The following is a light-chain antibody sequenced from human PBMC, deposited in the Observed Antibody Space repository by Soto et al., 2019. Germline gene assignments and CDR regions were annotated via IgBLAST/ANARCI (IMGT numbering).Light chain of an antibody. Sequence: IQLTQSPSSLSASVGDRVTITCRASQGISSYLAWYQQKAGKAPKLLIYAASTLQSGVPSRFSGSGSGTDFTLTISSQQPEDFATYYCQQFNSYPSTFGGGTKVEIK. CDR2: AAS. CDR1: QGISSY. J-gene: IGKJ4*01. CDR3: QQFNSYPST. V-gene: IGKV1-9*01.